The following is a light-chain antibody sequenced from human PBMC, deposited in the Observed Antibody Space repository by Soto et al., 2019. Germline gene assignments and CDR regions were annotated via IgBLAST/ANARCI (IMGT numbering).Light chain of an antibody. CDR3: QQYINYFRT. Sequence: DIQMTQSPSTLSASVGDRVTITCRASQSISSWLAWYQQKPGTAPKLLIYKTSTLDSGVPLRFSGSGSGTEFTLTISSLQPDDFATYYCQQYINYFRTFGQGTKVEIK. V-gene: IGKV1-5*03. CDR1: QSISSW. CDR2: KTS. J-gene: IGKJ1*01.